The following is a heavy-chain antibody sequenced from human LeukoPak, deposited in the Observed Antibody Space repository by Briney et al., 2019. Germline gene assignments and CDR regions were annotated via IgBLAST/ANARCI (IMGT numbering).Heavy chain of an antibody. J-gene: IGHJ4*02. CDR2: ISSSSSTI. Sequence: GGSLRLSCAASGFTFSRDSMNWGRQAPGEGRGWGSFISSSSSTIYYADSVKGRFTISRDNAKNSLYLQMHSLRAEDTAVYYCARDRGGSYSAIGYWGQGTLVTVSS. CDR3: ARDRGGSYSAIGY. CDR1: GFTFSRDS. D-gene: IGHD1-26*01. V-gene: IGHV3-48*04.